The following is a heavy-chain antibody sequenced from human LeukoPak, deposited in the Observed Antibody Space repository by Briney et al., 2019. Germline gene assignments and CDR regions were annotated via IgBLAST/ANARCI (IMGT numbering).Heavy chain of an antibody. CDR3: ARDRSVPGWFDP. J-gene: IGHJ5*02. D-gene: IGHD2-8*02. Sequence: PGGSLRLSCAASGFTFSDACMNWVRQAPGKGLEWVSYISSSSSTIYYAGSVKGRFTISRDNAKNSLYLQMNSLRAEDTAVYYCARDRSVPGWFDPWGQGTLVTVSS. CDR1: GFTFSDAC. CDR2: ISSSSSTI. V-gene: IGHV3-48*01.